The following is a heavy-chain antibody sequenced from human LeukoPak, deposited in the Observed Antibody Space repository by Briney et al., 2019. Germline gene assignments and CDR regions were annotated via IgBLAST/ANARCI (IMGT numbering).Heavy chain of an antibody. Sequence: SETLSLTCTVSGASISSYSWSWIRQPPGKGLEWVGFIYHTGSTNYNPSLQSRVTISVDTSKKQFSLKLSSVTAADTAVYYCARDLGSAGLFDYWGQGTLATVSP. CDR1: GASISSYS. CDR3: ARDLGSAGLFDY. D-gene: IGHD6-13*01. CDR2: IYHTGST. J-gene: IGHJ4*02. V-gene: IGHV4-59*01.